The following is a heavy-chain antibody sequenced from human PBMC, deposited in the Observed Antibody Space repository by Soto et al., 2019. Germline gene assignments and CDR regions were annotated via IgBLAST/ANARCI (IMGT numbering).Heavy chain of an antibody. CDR1: GFTFSNAW. J-gene: IGHJ4*02. V-gene: IGHV3-15*01. D-gene: IGHD2-2*01. CDR2: IKSKTDGGTT. CDR3: TTPYCSSTSCYDFYFDY. Sequence: GGSLRLSCAASGFTFSNAWMSWVRQAPGKGLEWVGRIKSKTDGGTTDYAAPVKGRFTISRDDSKNTLYLQMNSLKTEDTAVYYCTTPYCSSTSCYDFYFDYWGQGTLVTVSS.